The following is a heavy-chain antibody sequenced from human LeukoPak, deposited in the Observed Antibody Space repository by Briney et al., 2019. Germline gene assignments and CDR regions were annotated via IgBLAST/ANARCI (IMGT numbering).Heavy chain of an antibody. V-gene: IGHV3-9*03. CDR2: ISWNSGSI. J-gene: IGHJ3*02. CDR3: AKDRGSSSWYAFDI. CDR1: GFTFDDYA. Sequence: PGRSLRLSCAASGFTFDDYAMHWVRQAPGKGLEWVSGISWNSGSIGYADSVKGRFTISRGNAKNSLYLQMNSLRAEDMALYYCAKDRGSSSWYAFDIWGQGTMVTVSS. D-gene: IGHD6-13*01.